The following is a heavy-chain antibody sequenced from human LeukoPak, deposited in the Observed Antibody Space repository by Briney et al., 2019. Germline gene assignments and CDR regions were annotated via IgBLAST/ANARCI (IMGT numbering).Heavy chain of an antibody. J-gene: IGHJ6*03. D-gene: IGHD1-26*01. Sequence: GESLKISCRGSGYSFTSYWIGWVRQMPGKGLEWMGIIYPGDSDTRYSPSFQGQVTISVDKSISTAYLQWSSLKASDAAMYYCARLPDSGSYFRGVEYYMDVWGKGPRSPSP. CDR2: IYPGDSDT. CDR1: GYSFTSYW. CDR3: ARLPDSGSYFRGVEYYMDV. V-gene: IGHV5-51*01.